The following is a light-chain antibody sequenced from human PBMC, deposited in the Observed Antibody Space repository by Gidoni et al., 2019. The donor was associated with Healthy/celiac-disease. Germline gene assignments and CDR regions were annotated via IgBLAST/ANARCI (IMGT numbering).Light chain of an antibody. CDR1: QSVLYSSNNKNE. J-gene: IGKJ4*01. V-gene: IGKV4-1*01. Sequence: DIVLTQSPDPLAVSLGERATINCKSSQSVLYSSNNKNELAWYQQKPGQPPKLLIYWASTREAGVPDRFSGSGSGTDFTLTISSLQAEDVAVYYCQQYYSTPQTFGGGTKVEIK. CDR2: WAS. CDR3: QQYYSTPQT.